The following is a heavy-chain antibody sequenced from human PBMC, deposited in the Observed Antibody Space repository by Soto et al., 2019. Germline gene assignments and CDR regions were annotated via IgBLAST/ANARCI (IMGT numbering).Heavy chain of an antibody. CDR2: IGTAGDS. D-gene: IGHD2-2*01. CDR1: GFTFSSYD. Sequence: VGSLRLSCAASGFTFSSYDMHWVRQATGKGLEWVSAIGTAGDSYYPGSVKGRFTISRENAKNSLYLQMNSLRAGDTAVYYCARDLRVSTSPRRYYYYGMDVWGQGTTVTVSS. J-gene: IGHJ6*02. V-gene: IGHV3-13*01. CDR3: ARDLRVSTSPRRYYYYGMDV.